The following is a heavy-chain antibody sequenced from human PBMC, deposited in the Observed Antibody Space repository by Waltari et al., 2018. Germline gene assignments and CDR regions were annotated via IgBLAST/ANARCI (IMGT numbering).Heavy chain of an antibody. CDR1: GDSVTSPHW. CDR3: ARDRGRGLYLDA. Sequence: QLQLQESGPGLVKPSGTLSLSCAVSGDSVTSPHWWSWVRQSPQRGLVWIGRVLSTGKTNDGPSFASRVTMSPDASNNQFSLKVTSATAADTAVYYCARDRGRGLYLDAWGPGTLVTVSP. D-gene: IGHD2-15*01. V-gene: IGHV4-4*02. J-gene: IGHJ5*02. CDR2: VLSTGKT.